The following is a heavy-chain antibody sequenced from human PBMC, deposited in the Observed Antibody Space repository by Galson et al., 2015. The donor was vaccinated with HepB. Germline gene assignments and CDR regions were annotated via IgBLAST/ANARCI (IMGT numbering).Heavy chain of an antibody. D-gene: IGHD2-15*01. J-gene: IGHJ1*01. V-gene: IGHV1-69*13. Sequence: SVKVSCKASGGTFSSYAISWVRQAPGQGLEWMGGIIPIFGTANYAQKFQGRVTITADESTSTAYMELSSLRSEDTAVYYCAREGRRGYCSGGSCYSAPEYFQHWGQGTLVTVSS. CDR2: IIPIFGTA. CDR3: AREGRRGYCSGGSCYSAPEYFQH. CDR1: GGTFSSYA.